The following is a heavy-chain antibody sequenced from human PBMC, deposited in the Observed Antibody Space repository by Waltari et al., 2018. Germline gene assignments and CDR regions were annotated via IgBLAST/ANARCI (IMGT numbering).Heavy chain of an antibody. CDR3: ARGGADTMVRGAEANTLYYYYGMDV. Sequence: QVQLVQSGAEVKKPGSSVKVSCKASGGTFSSYAISWVRQAPGQGLEWMGGIIPIFGTANYAQKFQGRVTITADESTSTAYMELSSLRSEDTAVYYCARGGADTMVRGAEANTLYYYYGMDVWGQGTTVTVSS. J-gene: IGHJ6*02. V-gene: IGHV1-69*01. D-gene: IGHD3-10*01. CDR1: GGTFSSYA. CDR2: IIPIFGTA.